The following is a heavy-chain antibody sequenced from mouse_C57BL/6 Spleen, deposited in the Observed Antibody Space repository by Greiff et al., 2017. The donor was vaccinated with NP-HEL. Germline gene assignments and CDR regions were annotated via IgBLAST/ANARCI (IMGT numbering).Heavy chain of an antibody. D-gene: IGHD4-1*01. CDR2: IWRGGST. Sequence: QVQLKESGPGLVQPSQSLSITCTVSGFSLTSYGVHWVRQSPGKGLEWLGVIWRGGSTDYNAAFMSRLSITKDNSKSQVFFKMNSLQADDTAIYYCAKNKGANWDYFDYWGQGTTLTVSS. CDR1: GFSLTSYG. CDR3: AKNKGANWDYFDY. V-gene: IGHV2-5*01. J-gene: IGHJ2*01.